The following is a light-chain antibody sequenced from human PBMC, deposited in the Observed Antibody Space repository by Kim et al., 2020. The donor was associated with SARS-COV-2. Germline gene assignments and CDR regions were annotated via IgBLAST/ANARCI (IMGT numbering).Light chain of an antibody. Sequence: QSALTQPRSVSGSPGQSVTISCTGTSSDVGAYNFVSWFQQHPDKAPRLMIYDVNKRPSGVPHRFSGSKSGITASLTISGLQAEDEADYYCCSFAGTSILYVLGTGTKVTVL. CDR1: SSDVGAYNF. V-gene: IGLV2-11*01. J-gene: IGLJ1*01. CDR2: DVN. CDR3: CSFAGTSILYV.